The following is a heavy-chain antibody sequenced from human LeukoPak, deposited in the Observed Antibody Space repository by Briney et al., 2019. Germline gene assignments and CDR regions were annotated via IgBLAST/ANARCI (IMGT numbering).Heavy chain of an antibody. V-gene: IGHV3-23*01. CDR1: GFTFSSYG. D-gene: IGHD3-22*01. Sequence: GGSLRLSCAASGFTFSSYGMSWVRQAPGKGLEWVSAISGGGGSTYYADSVKGRFTISRDNSRNTLYLQMNSLRAEDTAVYYCAKDQIGLTMIVVVTAPFDYWGQGTLVTVSS. CDR2: ISGGGGST. J-gene: IGHJ4*02. CDR3: AKDQIGLTMIVVVTAPFDY.